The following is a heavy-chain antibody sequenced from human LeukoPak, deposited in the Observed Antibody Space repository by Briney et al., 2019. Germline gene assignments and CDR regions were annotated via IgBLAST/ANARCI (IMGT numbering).Heavy chain of an antibody. V-gene: IGHV4-59*08. CDR3: ARLLWFGEYRQFDY. J-gene: IGHJ4*02. D-gene: IGHD3-10*01. CDR1: GGSISSYY. Sequence: KPSETLSLTCTVSGGSISSYYWSWIRQPPGKGLEWVGYIYYSGSTNYNPSLKSRVTISVDTSKNQFSLKLSPVTAADTAVYYCARLLWFGEYRQFDYWGQGTLVTVSS. CDR2: IYYSGST.